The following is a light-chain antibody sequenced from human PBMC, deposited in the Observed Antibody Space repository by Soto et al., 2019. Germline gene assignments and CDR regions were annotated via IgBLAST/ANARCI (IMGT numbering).Light chain of an antibody. CDR2: EVS. CDR3: GSYAALNNYVA. CDR1: ISDVGGYNY. J-gene: IGLJ2*01. V-gene: IGLV2-8*01. Sequence: QSALTQPPSASGSPGQSVTISCTGTISDVGGYNYVSWYQQHPGKAPKLMIYEVSERPSGVPDRFSGSKSGNTASLTVSGLQAEDEADYYCGSYAALNNYVAFGGGTKVTVL.